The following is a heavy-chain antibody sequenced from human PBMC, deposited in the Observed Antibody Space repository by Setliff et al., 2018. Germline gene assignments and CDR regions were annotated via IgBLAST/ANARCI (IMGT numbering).Heavy chain of an antibody. J-gene: IGHJ5*02. D-gene: IGHD2-21*02. CDR1: GYTFTTYT. CDR3: VRDWTVTSRESNWFEN. Sequence: GASVKVSCKASGYTFTTYTMNWVRQAPGQGLEWMGWINPDSGDTHSAQKFQGRVTMTRDTSINTAYMELSSLTSDDTAVYYCVRDWTVTSRESNWFENWGQGTLVTAPQ. CDR2: INPDSGDT. V-gene: IGHV1-2*02.